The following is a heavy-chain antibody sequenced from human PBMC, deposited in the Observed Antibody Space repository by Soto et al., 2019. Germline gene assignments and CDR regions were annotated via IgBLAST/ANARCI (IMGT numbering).Heavy chain of an antibody. CDR2: VSYDGSNE. D-gene: IGHD3-9*01. Sequence: GGSLRLSCAGSGFTFSSYGIHWVRQAPGKGLEWVAVVSYDGSNEYYRDSVKGRFTSSRDNSKNTLYLQMNNLRAEDTAVYYCAKDRLARIETGSLPDYWGQGTLVTVSS. CDR3: AKDRLARIETGSLPDY. J-gene: IGHJ4*02. CDR1: GFTFSSYG. V-gene: IGHV3-30*18.